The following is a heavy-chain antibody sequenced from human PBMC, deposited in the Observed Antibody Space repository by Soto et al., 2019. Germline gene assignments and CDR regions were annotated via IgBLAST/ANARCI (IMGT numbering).Heavy chain of an antibody. J-gene: IGHJ6*02. V-gene: IGHV3-9*01. Sequence: SLXRSCAASGFTFDDYAMHWVRQAPGKGLEWVSGISWNSGSIGYADSVKGRFTISRDNAKNSLYLQMNSLRAEDTALYYCAKDMSIAASHYYYYYGMDVWGQGTTVTVSS. CDR2: ISWNSGSI. CDR3: AKDMSIAASHYYYYYGMDV. D-gene: IGHD6-6*01. CDR1: GFTFDDYA.